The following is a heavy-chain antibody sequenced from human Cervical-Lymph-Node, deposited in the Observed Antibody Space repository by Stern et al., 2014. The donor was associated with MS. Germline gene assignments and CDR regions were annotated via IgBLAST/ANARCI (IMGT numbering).Heavy chain of an antibody. Sequence: QVQLVQSGAEVTKPGSSVKVSCQASGGTFSKFPSSWVRQAPGQGLEWMGGILPGFGTPTYAQEFRGRVTITADVSTSTVYMELSSLRSDDTAVYYCALSSETSDRWYSLGYDLWGQGTLVTVSS. CDR2: ILPGFGTP. CDR1: GGTFSKFP. V-gene: IGHV1-69*01. CDR3: ALSSETSDRWYSLGYDL. J-gene: IGHJ5*02. D-gene: IGHD6-13*01.